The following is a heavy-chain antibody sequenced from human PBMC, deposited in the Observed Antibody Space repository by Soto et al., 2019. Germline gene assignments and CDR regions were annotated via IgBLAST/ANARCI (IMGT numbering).Heavy chain of an antibody. V-gene: IGHV1-69*13. D-gene: IGHD3-3*01. CDR2: IIPIFGTA. Sequence: SVKVSCKDCGVAISSCARSWVRQAPGQGLEWMGGIIPIFGTANYAQKFQGRVTITADESTSTAYMELSSLRSEDTAVYYCARYEGDGLDPWGQGTLVTVSS. J-gene: IGHJ5*02. CDR1: GVAISSCA. CDR3: ARYEGDGLDP.